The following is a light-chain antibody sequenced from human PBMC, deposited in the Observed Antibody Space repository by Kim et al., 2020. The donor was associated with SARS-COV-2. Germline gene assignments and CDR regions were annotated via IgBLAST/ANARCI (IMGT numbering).Light chain of an antibody. V-gene: IGKV1-27*01. CDR3: HNYNVAPET. CDR1: AYIGNY. Sequence: DIQLTQSPSSLSASVGDRVTVTCRASAYIGNYLAWYQQKPGEPPNLLIYSASTLQSGAPSRFSGRGSGTDFTLTISSLQPDDVATYYCHNYNVAPETFGGGTKVDIK. J-gene: IGKJ4*01. CDR2: SAS.